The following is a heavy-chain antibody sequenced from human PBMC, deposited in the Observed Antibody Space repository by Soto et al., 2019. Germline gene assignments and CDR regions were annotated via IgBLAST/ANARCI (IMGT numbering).Heavy chain of an antibody. CDR3: ARDAYCTNGVCYKKPFDY. D-gene: IGHD2-8*01. CDR1: GFTFSSYA. J-gene: IGHJ4*02. CDR2: ISYDGSNK. V-gene: IGHV3-30-3*01. Sequence: SLRLSCAASGFTFSSYAMHWVRQAPGKGLEWVAVISYDGSNKYYADSVKGRFTISRDNSKNTLYLQMNSLRAEDTAVYYCARDAYCTNGVCYKKPFDYWGQGTLVTVSS.